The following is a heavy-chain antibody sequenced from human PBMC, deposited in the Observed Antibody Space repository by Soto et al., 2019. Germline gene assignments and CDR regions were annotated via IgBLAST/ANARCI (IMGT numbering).Heavy chain of an antibody. Sequence: QVQLVQSGAEVKKPGASVKVSCKASGYTFTSYAMHWVRQAPGQRLEWMGWINAGNGNTKYSQKFQGRVTITRDTSASTAYMELSSLRSEDTAVYYCARSLCPSKRIWGSYRDDAFDIWGQGTMVTVSS. CDR2: INAGNGNT. CDR3: ARSLCPSKRIWGSYRDDAFDI. CDR1: GYTFTSYA. D-gene: IGHD3-16*02. V-gene: IGHV1-3*01. J-gene: IGHJ3*02.